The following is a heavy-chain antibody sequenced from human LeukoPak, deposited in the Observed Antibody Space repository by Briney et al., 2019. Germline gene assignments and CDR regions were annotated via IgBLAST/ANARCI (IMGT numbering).Heavy chain of an antibody. V-gene: IGHV3-7*01. Sequence: GGPLRLSCAASGFTFSGYWMSWLRQAPGKGLEWVANIKQDGGEKNYVDSVKGRFTISRDNAKNSLYLQMNSLRGEDTAVYYCARDRGFGQADVWGKGTTVTVSS. CDR3: ARDRGFGQADV. CDR1: GFTFSGYW. CDR2: IKQDGGEK. D-gene: IGHD3-10*01. J-gene: IGHJ6*04.